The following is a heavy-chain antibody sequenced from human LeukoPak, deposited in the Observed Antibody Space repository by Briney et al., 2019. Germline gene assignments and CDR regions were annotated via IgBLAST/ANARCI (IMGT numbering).Heavy chain of an antibody. V-gene: IGHV3-7*01. Sequence: GGSLRLSCAASGFTFSSYWMSWVRQAPGKGLEWVANIKQDGSEKYYVDSVKGRFTISRDNAKNSLYLQMNSLRAEDTAVYYCARGHSRGVAATPEAEYFQHWGQGTLVTVSS. D-gene: IGHD2-15*01. CDR1: GFTFSSYW. CDR3: ARGHSRGVAATPEAEYFQH. J-gene: IGHJ1*01. CDR2: IKQDGSEK.